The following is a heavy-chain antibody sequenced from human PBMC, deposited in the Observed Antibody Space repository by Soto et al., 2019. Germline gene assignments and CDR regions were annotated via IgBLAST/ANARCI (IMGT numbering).Heavy chain of an antibody. D-gene: IGHD3-16*02. CDR3: ARRGTMITFGRVIAPGMVTADMEV. V-gene: IGHV1-69*12. CDR1: GGTFSSYA. CDR2: IIPIFGTA. J-gene: IGHJ6*01. Sequence: QVQLVQSGAEVKKPGASVKVSCKASGGTFSSYAISWVRQAPGQGLEWMGGIIPIFGTANYAQKFQGRVTISADDPTRTAYMELSRLISEDTAVYYCARRGTMITFGRVIAPGMVTADMEVWGDGTTVTVTS.